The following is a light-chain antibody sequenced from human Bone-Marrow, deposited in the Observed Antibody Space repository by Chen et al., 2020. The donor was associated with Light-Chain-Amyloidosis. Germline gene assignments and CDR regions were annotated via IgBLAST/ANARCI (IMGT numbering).Light chain of an antibody. J-gene: IGLJ2*01. CDR1: DLPTKY. Sequence: SYELTQPPSVSVSPGQTARITCIGDDLPTKYAYWYQQKPGQAPVLVIHRDTERPSGISERFSGSSAGTTATLTISEVQAEDEADYHCQSADSSGTYEVIFGGGTKLTVL. V-gene: IGLV3-25*03. CDR3: QSADSSGTYEVI. CDR2: RDT.